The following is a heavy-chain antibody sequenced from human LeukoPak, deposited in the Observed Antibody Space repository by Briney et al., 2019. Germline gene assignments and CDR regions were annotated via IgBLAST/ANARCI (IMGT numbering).Heavy chain of an antibody. J-gene: IGHJ4*02. CDR3: ARGSWEQALDY. CDR2: ISSSSSTI. V-gene: IGHV3-48*01. CDR1: GFTFSSYS. D-gene: IGHD1-26*01. Sequence: GGSLRLSCAASGFTFSSYSMNWVRQAPGKGLEWVSYISSSSSTIYYADSVKGRFTISRDNAKNSLYLQMNSLRAEDTAVYYCARGSWEQALDYWGQGTLVTVSS.